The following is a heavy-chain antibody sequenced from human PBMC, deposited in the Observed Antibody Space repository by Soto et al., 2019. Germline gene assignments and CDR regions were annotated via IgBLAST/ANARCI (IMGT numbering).Heavy chain of an antibody. D-gene: IGHD3-3*01. CDR3: ARVSVVRDFGVVRTPGHYYMDV. J-gene: IGHJ6*03. V-gene: IGHV4-31*03. Sequence: SETLSLTCTVSGGSISSAAYYWSWIRQHPGKGLEWIGYISHSGSTYYAPSLKSRVTISVDTSKDQFSLNLSSVTAADTAVYYCARVSVVRDFGVVRTPGHYYMDVWGKGTTVTVSS. CDR2: ISHSGST. CDR1: GGSISSAAYY.